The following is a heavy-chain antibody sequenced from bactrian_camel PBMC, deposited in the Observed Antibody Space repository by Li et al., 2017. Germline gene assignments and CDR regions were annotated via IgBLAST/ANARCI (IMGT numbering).Heavy chain of an antibody. CDR3: AASLSCAHMWFDRDIKH. Sequence: VQLVESGGGSVQAGGSLTLSCVASRYPSASYCMAWFRQAPGNEREGVATIGTSGGRIYYADSVKGRFTISQDNANMVYLQMNSLKPEDTAMYFCAASLSCAHMWFDRDIKHWGQGTQVTVS. V-gene: IGHV3S63*01. D-gene: IGHD2*01. CDR2: IGTSGGRI. CDR1: RYPSASYC. J-gene: IGHJ4*01.